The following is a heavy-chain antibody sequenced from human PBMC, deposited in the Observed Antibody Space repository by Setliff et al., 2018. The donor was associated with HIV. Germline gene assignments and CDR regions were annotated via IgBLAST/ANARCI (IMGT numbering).Heavy chain of an antibody. D-gene: IGHD6-13*01. V-gene: IGHV4-59*12. CDR2: IYYSGST. Sequence: LSLTCTVSGGSISNYYWSWIRQPPGKGLEWIGYIYYSGSTNYNPSLKSRVTILVDSSRNQFSLRLTSVTAADTAVYYCAREGGTGRSSWYGAYWYDPWGQGTLVTVSS. CDR3: AREGGTGRSSWYGAYWYDP. J-gene: IGHJ5*02. CDR1: GGSISNYY.